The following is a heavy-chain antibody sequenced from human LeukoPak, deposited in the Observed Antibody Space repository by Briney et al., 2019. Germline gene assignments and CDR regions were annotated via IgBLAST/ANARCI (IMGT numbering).Heavy chain of an antibody. J-gene: IGHJ4*02. CDR2: IKWNGGST. CDR3: ARDRVGGDSSGYYIYYLDY. CDR1: GFTFDDYG. V-gene: IGHV3-20*04. D-gene: IGHD3-22*01. Sequence: EGSLRLSCAASGFTFDDYGMSWVRQAPGKGLEWVSGIKWNGGSTGYADSVKGRFTISRDNAKNSLYLQMNSLRAEDTALYYCARDRVGGDSSGYYIYYLDYWGQGTLVTVSS.